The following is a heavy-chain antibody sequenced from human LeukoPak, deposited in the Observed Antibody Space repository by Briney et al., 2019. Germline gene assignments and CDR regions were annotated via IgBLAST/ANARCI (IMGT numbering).Heavy chain of an antibody. CDR3: ASYLYSSGWYPLDY. CDR2: ISGSGGKT. Sequence: GGSLRLSCAASGFTFSSYAMSWVRQAPGKGLEWGSGISGSGGKTYYADSVKGRFTISRDNFKNTLYLQMNSLRAEDTAVYYCASYLYSSGWYPLDYWGQGTLVTVSS. D-gene: IGHD6-19*01. V-gene: IGHV3-23*01. CDR1: GFTFSSYA. J-gene: IGHJ4*02.